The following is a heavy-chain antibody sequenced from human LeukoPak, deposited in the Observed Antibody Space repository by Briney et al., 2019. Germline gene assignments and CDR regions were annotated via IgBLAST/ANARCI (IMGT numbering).Heavy chain of an antibody. CDR3: ALSSSWYYFDY. CDR2: VNPNSGGS. Sequence: ASVKVSCKASGYTFTGYYVHWVRQAPGQGLEWMGWVNPNSGGSSYAQKFQGRVTVTRDTSTSTVYMELSSLRSEDTAVYYCALSSSWYYFDYWGQGTLVTVSS. J-gene: IGHJ4*02. D-gene: IGHD6-13*01. V-gene: IGHV1-2*02. CDR1: GYTFTGYY.